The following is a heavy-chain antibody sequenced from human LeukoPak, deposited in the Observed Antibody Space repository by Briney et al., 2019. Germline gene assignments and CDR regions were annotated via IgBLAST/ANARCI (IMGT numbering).Heavy chain of an antibody. D-gene: IGHD6-13*01. CDR2: ITWHGRST. J-gene: IGHJ4*02. V-gene: IGHV3-9*01. Sequence: GGSLRLSCAASGFIFDDFSMFWVRQVPGKGLEWVSSITWHGRSTAYADSVRGRFTISRDNAKYSLYLQMNSLRPEDTAFYYCTKATARRVPAATIDSWGQGTLVTVSS. CDR3: TKATARRVPAATIDS. CDR1: GFIFDDFS.